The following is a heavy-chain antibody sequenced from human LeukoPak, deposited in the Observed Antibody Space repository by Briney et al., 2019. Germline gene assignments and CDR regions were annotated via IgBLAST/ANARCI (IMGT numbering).Heavy chain of an antibody. D-gene: IGHD3-16*01. CDR1: GGSFSDYY. CDR3: ASGRHRIDYDPRGRSLVHVYFNN. Sequence: SETLSLTCAVHGGSFSDYYWGWIRQPPGKGLEWIGEIYQTGDAHYNPSLKSRVTMSIDTSKNQFSLNVTSLTAADTSVYYCASGRHRIDYDPRGRSLVHVYFNNWGQGSLVTVSS. V-gene: IGHV4-34*01. J-gene: IGHJ4*02. CDR2: IYQTGDA.